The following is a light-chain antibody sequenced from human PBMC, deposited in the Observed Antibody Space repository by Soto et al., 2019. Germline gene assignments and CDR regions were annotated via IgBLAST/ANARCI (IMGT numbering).Light chain of an antibody. J-gene: IGKJ2*01. CDR1: QSVSSN. CDR2: GAS. V-gene: IGKV3-15*01. CDR3: QQYNNWPPVT. Sequence: EKMITQSPTPLSLSPREKATPSSTARQSVSSNLAWYQQKPGQAPRLLIYGASTRATGIPARFSGSGSGTEFTLTISSLQSEDFAVYYCQQYNNWPPVTFGQGTKVDIK.